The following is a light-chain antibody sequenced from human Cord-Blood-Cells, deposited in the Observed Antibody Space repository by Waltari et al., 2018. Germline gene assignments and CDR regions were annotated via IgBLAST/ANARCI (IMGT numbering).Light chain of an antibody. CDR1: QSVSSSY. J-gene: IGKJ1*01. Sequence: DIVLTQSPRTLSLSPWERATLSCRASQSVSSSYLAWYQQKPGQAPRLLIYGASCRATGIPDRFSGSGSGTDFTLTISRLEPDDCAVDYCQQYGSSPRWTFGQGTKVEIK. CDR3: QQYGSSPRWT. CDR2: GAS. V-gene: IGKV3-20*01.